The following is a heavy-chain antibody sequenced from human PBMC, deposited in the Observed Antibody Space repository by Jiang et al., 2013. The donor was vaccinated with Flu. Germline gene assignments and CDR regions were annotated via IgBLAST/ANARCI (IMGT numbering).Heavy chain of an antibody. J-gene: IGHJ4*02. Sequence: GAEVKKPGESLRISCEGSGYSFTTFWISWVRQMPGKGLEWMGRIHPGDSYTNYSPSFQGHVTISVDKSINTAYLQWSSLKASDTAMYYCARYWAFNYGPEYFDYWDQGTLVTVSS. CDR3: ARYWAFNYGPEYFDY. D-gene: IGHD3-10*01. CDR1: GYSFTTFW. CDR2: IHPGDSYT. V-gene: IGHV5-10-1*01.